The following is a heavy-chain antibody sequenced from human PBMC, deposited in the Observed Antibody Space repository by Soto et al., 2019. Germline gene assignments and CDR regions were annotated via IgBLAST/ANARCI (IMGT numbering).Heavy chain of an antibody. CDR3: AQGWGDY. CDR1: GFTFSSYT. D-gene: IGHD7-27*01. Sequence: EVQLLESGGGLVQPGGSLRLSCAASGFTFSSYTMSWVRQGPGKGLEWVSGISSSGGSTVYADSVKGRFTISRDNFKNTLYLQMNSLRVEDTTVYDCAQGWGDYWGQGTPVTVSS. J-gene: IGHJ4*02. CDR2: ISSSGGST. V-gene: IGHV3-23*01.